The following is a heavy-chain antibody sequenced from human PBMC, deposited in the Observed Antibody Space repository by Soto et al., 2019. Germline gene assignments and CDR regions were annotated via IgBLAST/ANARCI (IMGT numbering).Heavy chain of an antibody. V-gene: IGHV4-31*03. CDR1: GGSISSGGYY. CDR2: IYYSGST. D-gene: IGHD2-15*01. CDR3: ARILRSTAVDY. Sequence: PSETLSLTCTVSGGSISSGGYYWSWIRQHPGKGLEWIGYIYYSGSTYYNPSLKSRVTISVDTSKNQFSLKLSTVTAADTAVYYCARILRSTAVDYWGQGTLVTVSS. J-gene: IGHJ4*02.